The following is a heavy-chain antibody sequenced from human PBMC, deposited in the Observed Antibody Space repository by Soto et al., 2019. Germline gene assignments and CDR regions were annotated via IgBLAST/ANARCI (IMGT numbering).Heavy chain of an antibody. V-gene: IGHV3-74*01. D-gene: IGHD5-12*01. Sequence: EVQLVESGGGLVQPGGSLRLSCAAAGFNFSSYWMHWVRQAPGKGLVWVSRIKNDGSSTNYADSVKGRFIISRDNAKNTVYLQMNRLRAEDTAVYFCARVTTGGWLSDRFHYFDYWGQGALVTVSS. J-gene: IGHJ4*02. CDR1: GFNFSSYW. CDR3: ARVTTGGWLSDRFHYFDY. CDR2: IKNDGSST.